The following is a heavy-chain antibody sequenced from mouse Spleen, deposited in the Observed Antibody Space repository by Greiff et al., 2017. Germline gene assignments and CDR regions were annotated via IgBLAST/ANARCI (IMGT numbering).Heavy chain of an antibody. CDR3: ARRPHYYGSPAWFAY. CDR1: GYTFTDYN. J-gene: IGHJ3*01. D-gene: IGHD1-1*01. Sequence: VQLQQSGPELVKPGASVKIPCKASGYTFTDYNMDWVKQSHGKSLEWIGDINPNNGGTIYNQKFKGKATLTVDKSSSTAYMELRSLTSEDTAVYYCARRPHYYGSPAWFAYWGQGTLVTVSA. V-gene: IGHV1-18*01. CDR2: INPNNGGT.